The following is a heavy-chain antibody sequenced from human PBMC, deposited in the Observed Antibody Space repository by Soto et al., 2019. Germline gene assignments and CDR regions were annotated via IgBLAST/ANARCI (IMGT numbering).Heavy chain of an antibody. D-gene: IGHD3-10*01. V-gene: IGHV3-33*01. CDR1: GFTFSSYG. J-gene: IGHJ6*02. Sequence: QVQLVESGGGVVQPGRSLRLSCAASGFTFSSYGMHWVRQAPGKGLEWVAVIWYDGSNKYYADSVKGRFTTSRDNSKNTLYLQMNSLRAEDTAVYYCARDGATMVRGVIEFGMDVWGQGTTVTVSS. CDR3: ARDGATMVRGVIEFGMDV. CDR2: IWYDGSNK.